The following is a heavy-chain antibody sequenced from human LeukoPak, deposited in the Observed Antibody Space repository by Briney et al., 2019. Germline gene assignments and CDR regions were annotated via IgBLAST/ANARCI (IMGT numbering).Heavy chain of an antibody. Sequence: SETLSLTCTVSGYSISSAFYWGWIRQPPGKGLEWIGEINHRRSTKYSPSLKSRVTISVDTSKNQFSLRLSSVTAADTAVYYCARRVGRWFGERAYYYNYMDVWGKGTTVTISS. CDR3: ARRVGRWFGERAYYYNYMDV. CDR1: GYSISSAFY. CDR2: INHRRST. J-gene: IGHJ6*03. D-gene: IGHD3-10*01. V-gene: IGHV4-38-2*02.